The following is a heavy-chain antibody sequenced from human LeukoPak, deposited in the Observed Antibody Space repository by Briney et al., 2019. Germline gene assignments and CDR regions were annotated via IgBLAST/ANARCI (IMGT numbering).Heavy chain of an antibody. Sequence: ASVKVSCKASGYTFTSYYMHWVRQAPGQGLEWMGIINPSDGSTSYAQKLQGRVTMTRDTSTSTVYMELSSLRSEDTAVYYCAGYCSSTSCYEGGDYWGQGTLVTVSS. J-gene: IGHJ4*02. V-gene: IGHV1-46*01. D-gene: IGHD2-2*01. CDR2: INPSDGST. CDR3: AGYCSSTSCYEGGDY. CDR1: GYTFTSYY.